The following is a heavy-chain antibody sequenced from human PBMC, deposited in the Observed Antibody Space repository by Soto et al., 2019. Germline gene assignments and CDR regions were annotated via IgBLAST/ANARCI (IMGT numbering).Heavy chain of an antibody. D-gene: IGHD3-22*01. CDR1: GDSVSSNSAA. CDR3: ARDQLGDYYDSSEPFYYYYGMDV. J-gene: IGHJ6*02. V-gene: IGHV6-1*01. CDR2: TYYRSKWYN. Sequence: SQTLSLTCAISGDSVSSNSAAWNWIRQSPSRGLEWLGRTYYRSKWYNDYAVSVKSRITINPDTSKNQFSLQLNSVTPEDTAVYYCARDQLGDYYDSSEPFYYYYGMDVWGQGTTVTVSS.